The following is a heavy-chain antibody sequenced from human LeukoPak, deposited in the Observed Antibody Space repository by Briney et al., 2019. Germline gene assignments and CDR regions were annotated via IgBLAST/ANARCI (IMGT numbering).Heavy chain of an antibody. Sequence: PSETLSLTCAVYGGSFSGYYWSWIRQPPGKGLEWIGEINHSGSTNYNPSLKSRVTISVDTSKNQFSLKLSSVTAADTAVYYCANYGSGSYRFDPWAREPWSPSPQ. CDR3: ANYGSGSYRFDP. CDR2: INHSGST. J-gene: IGHJ5*02. V-gene: IGHV4-34*01. CDR1: GGSFSGYY. D-gene: IGHD3-10*01.